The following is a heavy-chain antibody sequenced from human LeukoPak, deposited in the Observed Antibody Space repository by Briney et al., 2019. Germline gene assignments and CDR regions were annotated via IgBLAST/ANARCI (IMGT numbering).Heavy chain of an antibody. V-gene: IGHV3-30*18. Sequence: GGSLRLSCVASGFTFSNYGMSWVRQAPGKGLDWVAVISYHGSNKYYADSVKGRSTISRDNFNNTVFLQMDSLRPDDTAMYYCAKDQRRGISSFDSWGQGVLVAVSS. CDR2: ISYHGSNK. D-gene: IGHD2/OR15-2a*01. CDR1: GFTFSNYG. CDR3: AKDQRRGISSFDS. J-gene: IGHJ4*02.